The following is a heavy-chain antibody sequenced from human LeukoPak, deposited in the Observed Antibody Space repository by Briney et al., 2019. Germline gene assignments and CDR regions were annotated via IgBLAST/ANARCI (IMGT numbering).Heavy chain of an antibody. CDR3: ARDKQHSYGRYFDH. V-gene: IGHV4-4*08. J-gene: IGHJ4*02. CDR1: GDFISTYH. D-gene: IGHD3-16*01. Sequence: SETLPLTCTVSGDFISTYHWNWIRQPPGKGLEWIGYMQSAGNSKYNPSLKSRVNIFVDTSKNQVALILRSVTAEDTAVYYCARDKQHSYGRYFDHWGQGGLVAVCS. CDR2: MQSAGNS.